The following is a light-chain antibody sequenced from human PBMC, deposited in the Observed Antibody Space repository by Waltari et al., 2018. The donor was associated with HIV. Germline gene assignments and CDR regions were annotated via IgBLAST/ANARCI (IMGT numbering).Light chain of an antibody. CDR3: GTWDSSLNSWE. CDR2: DTN. J-gene: IGLJ3*02. CDR1: TFNIGNQY. V-gene: IGLV1-51*01. Sequence: QSVLTQPPSVSAAPGQQVTISCSGATFNIGNQYVSWFQQLPGTAPKLLIYDTNKRPSGISDRFSGSKSGTSATLGITGLQTGDEADYYCGTWDSSLNSWEFGGGTKLTVL.